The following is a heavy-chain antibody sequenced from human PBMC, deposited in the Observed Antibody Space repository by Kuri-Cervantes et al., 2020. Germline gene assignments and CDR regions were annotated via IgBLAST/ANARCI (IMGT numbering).Heavy chain of an antibody. CDR1: GGTFSSYA. CDR3: ATYCSSTSCYENNDAFDI. D-gene: IGHD2-2*01. V-gene: IGHV1-69*05. CDR2: IIPIFGTA. Sequence: SVKVSCKASGGTFSSYAISWVRQAPGQGLEWMGGIIPIFGTANYAQKFQGRVTITTDESTSTAYMELRSLRSDDTAVYYCATYCSSTSCYENNDAFDIWGQGTMVTVSS. J-gene: IGHJ3*02.